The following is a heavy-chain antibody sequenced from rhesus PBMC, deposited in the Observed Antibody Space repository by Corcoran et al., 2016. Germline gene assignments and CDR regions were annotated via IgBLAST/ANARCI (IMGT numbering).Heavy chain of an antibody. J-gene: IGHJ5-1*01. V-gene: IGHV4-80*01. CDR1: GGSFRSYW. CDR3: TSPVRYRFDV. Sequence: QVQLQESGPGLVKPSETLSLTCAVSGGSFRSYWWKWIRQPPGRGLEWIGEINGYSGSTNYNPSLQSRVTISKDVSKNQFSLKLTSVTAADTAVYYCTSPVRYRFDVWGPGVLVSVSS. CDR2: INGYSGST. D-gene: IGHD3-9*01.